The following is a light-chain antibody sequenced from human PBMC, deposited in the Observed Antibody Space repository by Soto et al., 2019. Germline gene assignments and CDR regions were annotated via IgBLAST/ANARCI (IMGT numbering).Light chain of an antibody. CDR3: CSYASSSTSNYV. J-gene: IGLJ1*01. V-gene: IGLV2-23*02. Sequence: QSALTQPASVSGSPGQSITISCTGTSSDVGSYNLVSWYQQHPGKAPKLMIYEVSKRPSGVSNRFSGSKSGNTASLTISGLQAEDEADYYCCSYASSSTSNYVFGTGTKVTVL. CDR2: EVS. CDR1: SSDVGSYNL.